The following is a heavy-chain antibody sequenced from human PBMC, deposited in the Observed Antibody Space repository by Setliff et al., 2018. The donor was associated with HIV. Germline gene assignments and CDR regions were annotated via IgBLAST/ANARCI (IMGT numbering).Heavy chain of an antibody. CDR3: ARGSYGSVLL. V-gene: IGHV6-1*01. D-gene: IGHD6-19*01. CDR2: TYWRSKWYF. Sequence: SQTLSLPCAISGDSVSNNVAAWNWVRQSPSGGLEWLGRTYWRSKWYFDYAVSVKSRINIYPDTSKNQFSLHLNSVTPEDTAIYYCARGSYGSVLLWGQGTLVTVSS. CDR1: GDSVSNNVAA. J-gene: IGHJ4*02.